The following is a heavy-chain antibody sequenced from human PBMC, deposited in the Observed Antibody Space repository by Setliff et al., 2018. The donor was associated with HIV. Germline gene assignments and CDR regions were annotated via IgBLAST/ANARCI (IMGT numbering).Heavy chain of an antibody. V-gene: IGHV1-18*01. J-gene: IGHJ1*01. CDR2: ISASNGYT. Sequence: ASVKVSCKASGYTFSSYGISWVRQAPGQGLEWMGWISASNGYTDYAQKFRDRVTLTTDTSTSTAYMELRSLRSDDTAVYYCASGWSESTTVLQVEYFPHWGQGTLVTVSS. CDR3: ASGWSESTTVLQVEYFPH. CDR1: GYTFSSYG. D-gene: IGHD1-1*01.